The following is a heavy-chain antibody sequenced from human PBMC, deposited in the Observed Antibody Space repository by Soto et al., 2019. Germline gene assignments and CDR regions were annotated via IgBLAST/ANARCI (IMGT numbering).Heavy chain of an antibody. Sequence: GGSLRLSCAASGFTFSSYWMSWVRQAPGKGLEWVANIKQDGSEKYYVDSVKGRFTISRDNAKNSLYLQMNSLRAEDTAVYYCARERGITVAGDYYYYMDVWGKGTTVTV. CDR1: GFTFSSYW. CDR2: IKQDGSEK. D-gene: IGHD6-19*01. J-gene: IGHJ6*03. V-gene: IGHV3-7*01. CDR3: ARERGITVAGDYYYYMDV.